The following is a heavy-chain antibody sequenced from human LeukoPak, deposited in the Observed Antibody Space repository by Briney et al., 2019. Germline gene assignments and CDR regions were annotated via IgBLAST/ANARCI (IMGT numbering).Heavy chain of an antibody. CDR2: VYPGDSGT. J-gene: IGHJ2*01. D-gene: IGHD5-12*01. V-gene: IGHV5-51*01. CDR1: ADIIISNN. CDR3: ARRRGAGGYVEWYFDL. Sequence: AESLQRPSCASADIIISNNYRCWVRMAPGRLEWRGLVYPGDSGTRYSPSFQGQVTISADVSTSTAYLQWSSLKTSDTAMYYCARRRGAGGYVEWYFDLWGRGTQVTVSP.